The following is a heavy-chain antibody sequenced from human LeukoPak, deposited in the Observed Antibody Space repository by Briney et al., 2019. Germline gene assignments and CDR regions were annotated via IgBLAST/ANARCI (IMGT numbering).Heavy chain of an antibody. CDR3: ARLINKPIAVSGSGPFDY. CDR1: GGSMTTYY. J-gene: IGHJ4*02. CDR2: IDYSGNT. Sequence: SETLSLTCSVSGGSMTTYYWNWLRQSPGKALEFIGYIDYSGNTYYNPPLESRVSMSIDTSKNQFSLKLRSVTAADTAVYYCARLINKPIAVSGSGPFDYWGQGTLVTVSS. V-gene: IGHV4-59*12. D-gene: IGHD6-19*01.